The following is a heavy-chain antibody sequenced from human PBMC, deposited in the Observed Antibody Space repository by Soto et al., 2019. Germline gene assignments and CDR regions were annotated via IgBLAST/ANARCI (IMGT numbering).Heavy chain of an antibody. CDR3: ARGINMTLMPHRDAPDKYELDY. CDR2: INHSGST. V-gene: IGHV4-34*01. CDR1: GESFNGYY. D-gene: IGHD3-22*01. J-gene: IGHJ4*02. Sequence: PSETLSLTCAVYGESFNGYYWSWIRQPPGKGLEWIGEINHSGSTNHNPSLKSRVTTSVDTSKNQFSLKLSSVTAADTAVDYCARGINMTLMPHRDAPDKYELDYWGQGTLVTVSS.